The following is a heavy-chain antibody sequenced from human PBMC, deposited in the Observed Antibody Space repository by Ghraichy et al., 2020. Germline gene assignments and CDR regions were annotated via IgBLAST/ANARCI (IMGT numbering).Heavy chain of an antibody. V-gene: IGHV1-69*04. D-gene: IGHD7-27*01. CDR2: IIPILGIA. CDR1: GGTFSSYA. CDR3: ARSQLGIRRGYWYFDL. Sequence: SVKVSCKASGGTFSSYAISWVRQAPGQGLEWMGRIIPILGIANYAQKFQGRVTITADKSTSTAYMELSSLRSEDTAVYYCARSQLGIRRGYWYFDLWGRGTLVTVSS. J-gene: IGHJ2*01.